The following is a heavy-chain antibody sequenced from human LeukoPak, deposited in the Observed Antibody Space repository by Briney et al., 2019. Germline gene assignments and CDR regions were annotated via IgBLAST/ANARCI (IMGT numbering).Heavy chain of an antibody. CDR2: IWYDGSNK. CDR1: GFTFSSYG. Sequence: QSGGSLRLSCAASGFTFSSYGMHWVRQAPGKGLEWVAVIWYDGSNKYYADSVKGRFTISRDNSKNTLYLQMNSLRAEDTAVYYCARDSYGSGISGNLDYWGQGTLVTVSS. D-gene: IGHD3-10*01. V-gene: IGHV3-33*01. J-gene: IGHJ4*02. CDR3: ARDSYGSGISGNLDY.